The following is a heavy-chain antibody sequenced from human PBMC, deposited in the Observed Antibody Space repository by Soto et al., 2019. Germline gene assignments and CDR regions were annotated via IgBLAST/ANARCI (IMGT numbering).Heavy chain of an antibody. D-gene: IGHD3-22*01. CDR2: ISGSGGST. J-gene: IGHJ4*02. CDR1: GFTFSSYA. V-gene: IGHV3-23*01. CDR3: AKDFGTTMIVVGCGFDY. Sequence: EVQLLESGGGLVQPGGSLRLSCAASGFTFSSYAMSWVRQAPGKGLEWVSAISGSGGSTYYADSVKGRFTISRDNSKNTLYLQMNSLRAEDTAVYYCAKDFGTTMIVVGCGFDYWGQGTLVTVSS.